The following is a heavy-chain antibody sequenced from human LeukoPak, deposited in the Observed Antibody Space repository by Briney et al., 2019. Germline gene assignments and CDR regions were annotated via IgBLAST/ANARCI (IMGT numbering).Heavy chain of an antibody. CDR1: GFTFDDYA. V-gene: IGHV3-9*01. CDR3: ARDIVVVPAASDYYYYGMDV. D-gene: IGHD2-2*01. Sequence: GRSLRLSRAASGFTFDDYAMHWVRQAPGKGLEWVSGISWNSGSIGYADSVKGRFTISRDNAKNSLYLQMNSLRAEDTAVYYCARDIVVVPAASDYYYYGMDVWGQGTTVTVSS. J-gene: IGHJ6*02. CDR2: ISWNSGSI.